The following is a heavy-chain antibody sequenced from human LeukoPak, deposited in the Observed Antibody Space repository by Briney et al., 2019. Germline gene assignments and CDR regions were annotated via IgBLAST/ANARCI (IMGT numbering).Heavy chain of an antibody. CDR1: GDSFSTYY. D-gene: IGHD6-19*01. V-gene: IGHV4-59*08. CDR3: ARREAVTGTPRAWFDP. Sequence: SETLSLTCTVSGDSFSTYYWTWIRQPPGKGLEWIGYIYSGGSTNYNPSLKSRVTIPLDTSKNQFSLKLTSVTAADTAVYYCARREAVTGTPRAWFDPWGQGTLVTVSS. CDR2: IYSGGST. J-gene: IGHJ5*02.